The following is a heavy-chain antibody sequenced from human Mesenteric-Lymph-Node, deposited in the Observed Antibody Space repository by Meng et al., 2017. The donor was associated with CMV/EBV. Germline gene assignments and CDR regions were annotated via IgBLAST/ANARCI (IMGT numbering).Heavy chain of an antibody. J-gene: IGHJ3*02. D-gene: IGHD5-18*01. V-gene: IGHV5-10-1*01. CDR3: ARHFRLGPYSSFDAFDI. Sequence: YTFATYWITWVRQLPGKRLDWLAMIAPSDSYTKYSPSFQGHVTISADTSISTAYLHWASLKVSDIAIYYCARHFRLGPYSSFDAFDIWGQGTLVTVSS. CDR2: IAPSDSYT. CDR1: YTFATYW.